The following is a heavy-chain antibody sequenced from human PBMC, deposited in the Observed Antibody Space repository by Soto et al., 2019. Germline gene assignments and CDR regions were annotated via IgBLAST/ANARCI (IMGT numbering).Heavy chain of an antibody. CDR3: AKDGLAYCGGDCYSPDL. V-gene: IGHV3-30*18. D-gene: IGHD2-21*02. CDR2: ISYDGSNK. CDR1: EFTFSSYG. Sequence: VQLVDSGGGLVQPGGSLRLSCAASEFTFSSYGMHWVRQAPGKGLEWVAVISYDGSNKYYADSVKGRFTISRDNSKNTLYLQMNSLRAEDTAVYYCAKDGLAYCGGDCYSPDLWGQGTLVTVSS. J-gene: IGHJ5*02.